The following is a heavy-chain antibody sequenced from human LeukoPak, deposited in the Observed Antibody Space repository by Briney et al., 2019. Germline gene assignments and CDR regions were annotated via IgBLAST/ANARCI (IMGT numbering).Heavy chain of an antibody. CDR2: TSYDGSNK. Sequence: GGSLRLSCAASGFTFSSYGMHWVRQAPGKGLEWVAVTSYDGSNKYYADSVKGRFTISRDNSKNTLYLQMKSLRAEDTAVYYCAKQGLWFGDLFPFDYWGQGTLVTVSS. D-gene: IGHD3-10*01. CDR3: AKQGLWFGDLFPFDY. V-gene: IGHV3-30*18. J-gene: IGHJ4*02. CDR1: GFTFSSYG.